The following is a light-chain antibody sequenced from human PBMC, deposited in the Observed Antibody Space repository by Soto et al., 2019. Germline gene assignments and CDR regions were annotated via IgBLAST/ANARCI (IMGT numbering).Light chain of an antibody. J-gene: IGKJ1*01. CDR2: KAS. CDR3: HQYKTYST. Sequence: DIQMTHSPSTLSASVGDIVTITCRASQSISSWLAWYQQKPGKAPKLLIYKASSLESGVPSRFSGSGSGTECTLTITDLQADDLATYFCHQYKTYSTFGQGTKVDIK. CDR1: QSISSW. V-gene: IGKV1-5*03.